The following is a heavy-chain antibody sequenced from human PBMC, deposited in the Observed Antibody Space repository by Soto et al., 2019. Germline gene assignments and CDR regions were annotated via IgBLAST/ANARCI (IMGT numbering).Heavy chain of an antibody. CDR2: IDDSGTT. Sequence: PSETLSLTCAVYGRFTPMYNWHWIRQSPGKGLEWSGEIDDSGTTNYNPSLKSRVTMSVDTSKNQFSLKMSSLTAADTAVYYCAGMRRNVGIRRDHRGRGFDSWSQGSLVTVSS. J-gene: IGHJ4*02. D-gene: IGHD3-10*01. V-gene: IGHV4-34*01. CDR3: AGMRRNVGIRRDHRGRGFDS. CDR1: GRFTPMYN.